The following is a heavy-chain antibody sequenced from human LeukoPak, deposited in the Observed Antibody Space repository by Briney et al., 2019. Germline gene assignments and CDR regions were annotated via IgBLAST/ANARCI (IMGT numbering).Heavy chain of an antibody. D-gene: IGHD3-10*01. J-gene: IGHJ3*02. Sequence: PSETLSLTCNVSGDSVNNTNYYWAWIRQPPGKGLEWIGSINYRGNTYFNPSLKSRITLSVDSSMNQFSLKLSSVTAADTAVYYCASSYGSGSEGNAFDIWGQGTMVTVSS. CDR3: ASSYGSGSEGNAFDI. CDR2: INYRGNT. V-gene: IGHV4-39*07. CDR1: GDSVNNTNYY.